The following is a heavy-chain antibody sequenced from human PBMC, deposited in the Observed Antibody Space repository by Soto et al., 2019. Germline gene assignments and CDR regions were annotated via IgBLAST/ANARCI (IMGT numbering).Heavy chain of an antibody. CDR3: ARHIWELRESDY. CDR1: GYTFTSYY. Sequence: SCKASGYTFTSYYMHWIRQPPGKGLEWIGYIYYSGSTNYNPSLKSRVTISVDTSKNQFSLKLSSVPAADTAVYYCARHIWELRESDYWGQGTLVTVSS. CDR2: IYYSGST. V-gene: IGHV4-59*08. D-gene: IGHD1-7*01. J-gene: IGHJ4*02.